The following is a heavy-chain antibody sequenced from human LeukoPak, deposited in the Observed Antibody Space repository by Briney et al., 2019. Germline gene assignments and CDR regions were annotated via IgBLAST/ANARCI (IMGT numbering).Heavy chain of an antibody. D-gene: IGHD2-15*01. V-gene: IGHV1-18*01. Sequence: ASVKVSCKASGYTFTSYGISWVRQAPGQGLEWMGWISAYNGNTNYAQKFQGRVTITADESTSTAYMELRSLRSDDTAVYYCARDGGGYVDYWGQGTLVTVSS. J-gene: IGHJ4*02. CDR1: GYTFTSYG. CDR2: ISAYNGNT. CDR3: ARDGGGYVDY.